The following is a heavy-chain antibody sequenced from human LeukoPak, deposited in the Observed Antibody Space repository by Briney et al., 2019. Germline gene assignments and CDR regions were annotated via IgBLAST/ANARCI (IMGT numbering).Heavy chain of an antibody. V-gene: IGHV3-30-3*01. J-gene: IGHJ4*02. CDR3: ARGLIWGSYRLYYFDY. CDR1: GSTFSSYA. Sequence: GGSLRLSCAASGSTFSSYAMHWVRQAPGEGPEWVAVISYDGSSKYYADSVKGRFTISRDNSKNTLYLQMNSLRAEDTAVYYCARGLIWGSYRLYYFDYWGQGTLVTVSS. D-gene: IGHD3-16*02. CDR2: ISYDGSSK.